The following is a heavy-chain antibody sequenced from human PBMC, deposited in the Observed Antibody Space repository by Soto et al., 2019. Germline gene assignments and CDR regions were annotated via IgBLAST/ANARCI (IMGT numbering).Heavy chain of an antibody. CDR3: AQEAPGGWHFFDT. CDR1: GFTFRVYG. J-gene: IGHJ4*02. CDR2: ISYDGNKK. V-gene: IGHV3-30*18. Sequence: GGSLRLSCAASGFTFRVYGMHWVRQAPGKGLEWVADISYDGNKKYYTDSARGRFTISRDNSKNTLYLQMNSLRTEDTALYCCAQEAPGGWHFFDTWGQGTLVTVSS. D-gene: IGHD6-19*01.